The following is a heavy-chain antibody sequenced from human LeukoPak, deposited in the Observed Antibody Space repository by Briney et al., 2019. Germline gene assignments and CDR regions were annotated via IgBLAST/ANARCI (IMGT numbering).Heavy chain of an antibody. CDR3: ARAAADAAFDY. CDR1: GFTFSSYG. J-gene: IGHJ4*02. CDR2: IWYDGSNK. D-gene: IGHD6-13*01. Sequence: GGSLRLSCAASGFTFSSYGMHWVRQAPGKGLEWVAVIWYDGSNKYYADSVKGRFTISRDNSKNTLYLQMNSLRAEDTAVHYCARAAADAAFDYWGQGTLVTVSS. V-gene: IGHV3-33*01.